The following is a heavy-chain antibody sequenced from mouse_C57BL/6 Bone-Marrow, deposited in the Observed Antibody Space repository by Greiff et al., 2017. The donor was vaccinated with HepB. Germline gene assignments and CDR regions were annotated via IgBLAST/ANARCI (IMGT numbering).Heavy chain of an antibody. CDR2: IHPNSGST. J-gene: IGHJ3*01. CDR1: GYTFTSYW. D-gene: IGHD1-1*01. Sequence: QAQLQQPGAELVKPGASVKLSCKASGYTFTSYWMHWVKQRPGQGLEWIGMIHPNSGSTNYNEKFKSKATLTVDKSSSTAYMQLSSLTSEDSAVYYCARGANYYGSLFAYWGQGTLVTVSA. CDR3: ARGANYYGSLFAY. V-gene: IGHV1-64*01.